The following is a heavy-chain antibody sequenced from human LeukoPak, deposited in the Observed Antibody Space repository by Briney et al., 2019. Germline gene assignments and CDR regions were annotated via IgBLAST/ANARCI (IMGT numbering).Heavy chain of an antibody. V-gene: IGHV5-10-1*01. CDR2: IDPTDSYT. Sequence: GESLKISCKGSGYSFTNYWITWVRQMPGKGLEWLGRIDPTDSYTNYSPSFQGHVTISADKSISTAYLQWSSLKTSDTAMYYCAREPGSMDVWGQGTTVTVSS. CDR1: GYSFTNYW. D-gene: IGHD1-26*01. CDR3: AREPGSMDV. J-gene: IGHJ6*02.